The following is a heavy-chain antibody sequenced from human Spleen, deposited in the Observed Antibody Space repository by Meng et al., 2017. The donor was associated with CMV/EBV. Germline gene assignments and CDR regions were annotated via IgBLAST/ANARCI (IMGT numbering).Heavy chain of an antibody. Sequence: ASVKVSCKASGYNFTGYYIHWVRQAPGQGLEWMGWINPNSGGTNYAQKLQGRVTMTTDTSTSTAYMELRSLTSDDTAVYYCARDPVGGSYYFGYWGQGTLVTVSS. CDR2: INPNSGGT. CDR1: GYNFTGYY. J-gene: IGHJ4*02. CDR3: ARDPVGGSYYFGY. D-gene: IGHD1-26*01. V-gene: IGHV1-2*02.